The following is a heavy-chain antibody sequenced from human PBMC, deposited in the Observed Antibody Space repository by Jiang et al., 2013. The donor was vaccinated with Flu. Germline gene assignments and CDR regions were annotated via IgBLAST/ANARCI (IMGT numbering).Heavy chain of an antibody. CDR3: ARDRVTGTTSGFDY. CDR1: GGSISSYY. J-gene: IGHJ4*02. Sequence: PGLVKPSETLSLTCTVSGGSISSYYWSWIRQPPGKGLEWIGYIYYSGSTNYNPSLKSRVTISVDTSKNQFSLKLSSVTAADTAVYYCARDRVTGTTSGFDYWGQGTLVTVSS. V-gene: IGHV4-59*01. CDR2: IYYSGST. D-gene: IGHD1-20*01.